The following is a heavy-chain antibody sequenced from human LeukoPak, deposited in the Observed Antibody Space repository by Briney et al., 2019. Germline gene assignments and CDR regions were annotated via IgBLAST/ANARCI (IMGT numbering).Heavy chain of an antibody. V-gene: IGHV5-51*01. CDR1: GYSFTSYW. Sequence: GESLKISCKGSGYSFTSYWIGWVRQMPGKGLEWMGIIYPGDSDTRYSPSFQGQVTISADKSISTAYLQWSSLKASDTAMYYCARRGYCSGGSCHSAAFDIWGQGTMVTVSS. CDR3: ARRGYCSGGSCHSAAFDI. CDR2: IYPGDSDT. D-gene: IGHD2-15*01. J-gene: IGHJ3*02.